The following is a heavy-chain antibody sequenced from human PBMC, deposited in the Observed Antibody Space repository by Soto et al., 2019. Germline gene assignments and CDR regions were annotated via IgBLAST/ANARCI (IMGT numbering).Heavy chain of an antibody. CDR2: ISGSGGST. CDR1: GFTFRSYA. J-gene: IGHJ4*02. CDR3: VRDVSSASPVYFDY. V-gene: IGHV3-23*01. D-gene: IGHD6-19*01. Sequence: GGSLRLSCAASGFTFRSYAMSWVRQGPGKGLEWVSGISGSGGSTYYADSVKGRFTISRDNSKNTMYVQMNSLRAEDTAMYYCVRDVSSASPVYFDYWGQGAMVTVSS.